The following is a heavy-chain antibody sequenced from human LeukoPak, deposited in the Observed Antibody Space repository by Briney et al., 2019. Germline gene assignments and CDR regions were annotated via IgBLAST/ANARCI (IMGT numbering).Heavy chain of an antibody. Sequence: GGSLRLSCAASGFTFSGSAIHWIRQPSGKGLEWVGRIRSRANSNVTAYAASMNARFTISRDDSQNTAYLQMNSLQTEDTAVYYCSRHSDRYCSGAGCYIDYYYGMDVWGQGTTVTVAS. CDR3: SRHSDRYCSGAGCYIDYYYGMDV. CDR1: GFTFSGSA. J-gene: IGHJ6*02. D-gene: IGHD2-15*01. CDR2: IRSRANSNVT. V-gene: IGHV3-73*01.